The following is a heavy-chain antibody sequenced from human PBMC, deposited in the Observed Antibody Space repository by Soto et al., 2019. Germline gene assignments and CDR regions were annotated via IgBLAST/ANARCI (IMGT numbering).Heavy chain of an antibody. V-gene: IGHV1-69*08. CDR1: GGTFSSYT. Sequence: QVQLVQSGAEVKKPGSSVKVSCKASGGTFSSYTISWVRQAPGQGLEWMGRIIPILGIANYAQKFQAIVTITADKTTSTASMELSSLRSENSAMYYCARDSPPDYYDSESYWYFDLGGRVTLVTVAS. CDR2: IIPILGIA. J-gene: IGHJ2*01. CDR3: ARDSPPDYYDSESYWYFDL. D-gene: IGHD3-22*01.